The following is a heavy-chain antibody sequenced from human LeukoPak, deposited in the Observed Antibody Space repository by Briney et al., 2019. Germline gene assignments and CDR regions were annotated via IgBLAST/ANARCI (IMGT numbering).Heavy chain of an antibody. J-gene: IGHJ3*02. CDR3: ARSGYKYGADSLDI. CDR2: IYYSGST. V-gene: IGHV4-39*07. Sequence: SETLSLTCTVSGGSISSSSYYWGWIRQPPGKGLEWIGSIYYSGSTYYNPSLKSRVTISVDTSKNQFSLKLSSVTAADTAVYYCARSGYKYGADSLDIWGQGTMVTVSS. D-gene: IGHD5-18*01. CDR1: GGSISSSSYY.